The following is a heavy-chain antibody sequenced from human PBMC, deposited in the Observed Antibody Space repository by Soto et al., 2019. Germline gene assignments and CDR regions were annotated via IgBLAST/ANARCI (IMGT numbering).Heavy chain of an antibody. J-gene: IGHJ4*02. D-gene: IGHD5-12*01. CDR2: IYYSGST. V-gene: IGHV4-39*01. CDR3: DRGRRLRSEYFYY. Sequence: SENLSLTCTVFGGSISSSRYYWGWIRLPPGKGREWIGSIYYSGSTYYNPSLKSRVTISVDTSKNQFSLKLSPVTAADTAVDNCDRGRRLRSEYFYYGGQGNLVTVSS. CDR1: GGSISSSRYY.